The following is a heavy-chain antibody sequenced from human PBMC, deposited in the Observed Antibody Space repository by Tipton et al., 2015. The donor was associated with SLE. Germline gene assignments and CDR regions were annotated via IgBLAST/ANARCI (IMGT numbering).Heavy chain of an antibody. CDR2: VNHSGST. J-gene: IGHJ4*02. D-gene: IGHD3-3*01. V-gene: IGHV4-34*01. CDR1: GGSFSDYF. Sequence: TLCLTCAVYGGSFSDYFWTWIRQSPGKGLEWIGDVNHSGSTDYHPSLKSRVTMSVDTSKNQFSLKLTSVTAADTALYYCARCTIFGVVRGSFDSWGQGTLVTVS. CDR3: ARCTIFGVVRGSFDS.